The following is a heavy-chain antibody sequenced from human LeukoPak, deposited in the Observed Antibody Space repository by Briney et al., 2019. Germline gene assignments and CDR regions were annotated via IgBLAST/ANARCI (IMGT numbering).Heavy chain of an antibody. J-gene: IGHJ4*02. V-gene: IGHV3-64D*09. Sequence: GGSLRLSCSASGFIFSTYFMFWVRQAPGKGLEYVSTIHNNGAGTYYADSVKGRFTISRDNSKNTLYLQMSSLRAEDTAVYYCVKGLEGPTRESHFDYWGQGALVTVSS. CDR1: GFIFSTYF. D-gene: IGHD1-26*01. CDR3: VKGLEGPTRESHFDY. CDR2: IHNNGAGT.